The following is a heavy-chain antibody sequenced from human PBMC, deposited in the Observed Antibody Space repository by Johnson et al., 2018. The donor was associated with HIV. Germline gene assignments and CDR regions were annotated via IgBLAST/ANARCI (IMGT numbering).Heavy chain of an antibody. D-gene: IGHD6-19*01. J-gene: IGHJ3*02. Sequence: EQLVESGGGLVQPGGSLRLSCTASGFPVTSNFMTWVRQPPGKGLDWVSAVYSTFGPSYAASVKGRFTISRDNAKNSLYLQMNSLRAEDTAVYYCASVGSSGFFSAFDIWGQGTMVTVSS. CDR2: VYSTFGP. V-gene: IGHV3-66*01. CDR1: GFPVTSNF. CDR3: ASVGSSGFFSAFDI.